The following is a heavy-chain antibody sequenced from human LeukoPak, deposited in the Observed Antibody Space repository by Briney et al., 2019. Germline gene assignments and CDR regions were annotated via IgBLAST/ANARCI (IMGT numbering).Heavy chain of an antibody. V-gene: IGHV3-48*04. CDR2: IDTSGTTI. D-gene: IGHD1-14*01. CDR1: GITFISYS. J-gene: IGHJ4*02. Sequence: GGSLRLSCAASGITFISYSMNWVRQAPGKGLEWVSYIDTSGTTIYYAGSVKGRFTISRDNAKKSLYLQMNSLRAEDTAVYYCARGWSPPNLFDYWGQGTLVTVSS. CDR3: ARGWSPPNLFDY.